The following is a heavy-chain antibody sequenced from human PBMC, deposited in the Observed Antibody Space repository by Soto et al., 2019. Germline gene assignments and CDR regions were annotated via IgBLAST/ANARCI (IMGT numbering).Heavy chain of an antibody. V-gene: IGHV3-23*01. Sequence: EAQLLESGGGLVQPGGPLRLSCAASGCTFRNYAMIWVRQAPGKGLEWVSSIHESGGGTYYTDSVKGRFTISRGDSKKTLYLQMSSLRVDDTAGYYCAKDAVDGNGECDYFDPWGQGTLVTVSS. CDR3: AKDAVDGNGECDYFDP. CDR1: GCTFRNYA. J-gene: IGHJ5*02. D-gene: IGHD3-10*01. CDR2: IHESGGGT.